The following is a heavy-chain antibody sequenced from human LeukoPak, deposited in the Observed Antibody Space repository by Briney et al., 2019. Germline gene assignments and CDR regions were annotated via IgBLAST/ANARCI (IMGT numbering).Heavy chain of an antibody. CDR2: INSDGSST. CDR1: GFTFNNYW. Sequence: GGSLRLSCAASGFTFNNYWMHWVRQAPGKGLVWVSRINSDGSSTGYADSVRGRFTISIDTAKNTLYLQMNSVRVEDTAMYYCAREEYSVRRGARLDHWGQGTLVIVSS. D-gene: IGHD4-11*01. J-gene: IGHJ4*02. V-gene: IGHV3-74*01. CDR3: AREEYSVRRGARLDH.